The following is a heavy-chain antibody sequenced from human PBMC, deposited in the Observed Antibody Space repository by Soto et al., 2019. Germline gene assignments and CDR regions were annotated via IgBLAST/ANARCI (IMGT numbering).Heavy chain of an antibody. V-gene: IGHV4-59*01. CDR1: GGSISSYY. Sequence: SETLSLTCTVSGGSISSYYWSWIRQPPGKGLEWIGYIYYSGSTNYNPSLKSRVTISVDTSKNQFSLKLSSVTAADTAVYYCARVVGATEYFDYWGQGTLVTVSS. CDR3: ARVVGATEYFDY. CDR2: IYYSGST. D-gene: IGHD1-26*01. J-gene: IGHJ4*02.